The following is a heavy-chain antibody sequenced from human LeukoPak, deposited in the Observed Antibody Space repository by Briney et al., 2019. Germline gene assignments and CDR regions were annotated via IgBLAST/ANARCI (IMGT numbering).Heavy chain of an antibody. V-gene: IGHV4-61*02. CDR2: IYTSGST. CDR1: GGSISSGSYY. J-gene: IGHJ4*02. D-gene: IGHD3-3*01. CDR3: ARIGMRSARFDY. Sequence: TLSLTCTVSGGSISSGSYYWSWIRQPAGKGLEWIGRIYTSGSTNYNPSLKSRVTISVDTSKNQFSLKLSSVTAADTAVYYCARIGMRSARFDYWGQGTLVTVSS.